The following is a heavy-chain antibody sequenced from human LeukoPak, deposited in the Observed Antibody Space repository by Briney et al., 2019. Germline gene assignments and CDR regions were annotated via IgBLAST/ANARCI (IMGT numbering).Heavy chain of an antibody. CDR1: GFTFTDYF. CDR3: ARDRGWRSSGYYLYHFDY. CDR2: IKHNGGEK. J-gene: IGHJ4*02. D-gene: IGHD3-22*01. V-gene: IGHV3-7*01. Sequence: GESLRLSCVASGFTFTDYFMSWVRQAPGKGLEWVASIKHNGGEKYYVDSVKGRFAISRDNAKNSLYLEMSSLRVEDTAVYYCARDRGWRSSGYYLYHFDYWGQGTLVTFAS.